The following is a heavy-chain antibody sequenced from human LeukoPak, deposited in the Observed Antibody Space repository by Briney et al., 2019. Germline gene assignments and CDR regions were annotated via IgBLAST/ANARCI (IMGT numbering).Heavy chain of an antibody. CDR3: ARGVVPAAKDWFDP. J-gene: IGHJ5*02. D-gene: IGHD2-2*01. V-gene: IGHV4-59*01. CDR1: GGSISNYY. CDR2: IYYNGST. Sequence: SETLSLTCTVSGGSISNYYWSWIRQPPGKGLDWIGYIYYNGSTNYNPSLKSRVTISVDTSKNQSSLKLSSVTAADTAVYYCARGVVPAAKDWFDPWGQGTLVTVSS.